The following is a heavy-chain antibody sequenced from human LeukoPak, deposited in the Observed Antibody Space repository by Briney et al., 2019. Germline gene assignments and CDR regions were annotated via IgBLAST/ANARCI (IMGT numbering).Heavy chain of an antibody. J-gene: IGHJ6*02. D-gene: IGHD5-12*01. V-gene: IGHV3-48*03. Sequence: GGSLRLSCAASGFTFSSYEMNWVRQAPGKGLEWVSYISIRGSTIYYADSVKGRFTISRDNARNSLYLQMNSLGAEDTAVYYCARDGGYSGYDDYYYYSAMDVWGQGTTVTVSS. CDR1: GFTFSSYE. CDR2: ISIRGSTI. CDR3: ARDGGYSGYDDYYYYSAMDV.